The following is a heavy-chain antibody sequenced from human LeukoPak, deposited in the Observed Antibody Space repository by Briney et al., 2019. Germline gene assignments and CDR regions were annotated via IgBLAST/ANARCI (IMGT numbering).Heavy chain of an antibody. CDR1: GGSISSGSYY. CDR2: IYTSGST. V-gene: IGHV4-61*02. D-gene: IGHD6-19*01. CDR3: ARGGRFGAVAGTMDS. J-gene: IGHJ4*02. Sequence: SETLSLTCTVSGGSISSGSYYWSWIRQPAGKGLEWIGRIYTSGSTNYNPSLKSRVTISVDTSKNQFSLKLSSVTAADTAVYYCARGGRFGAVAGTMDSWGQGTLVTVSS.